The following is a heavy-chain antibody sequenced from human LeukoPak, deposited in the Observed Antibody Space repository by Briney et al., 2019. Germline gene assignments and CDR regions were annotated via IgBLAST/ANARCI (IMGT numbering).Heavy chain of an antibody. CDR3: ARVVDVNSYGLLDY. CDR2: INAGNGNT. V-gene: IGHV1-3*01. D-gene: IGHD5-18*01. J-gene: IGHJ4*02. Sequence: ASVTVSCKASGYTFTSYAMHWVRQAPGQRLEWMGWINAGNGNTKYSQKFQGRVTITRDTSASTAYMELSSLRSEDTAVYYCARVVDVNSYGLLDYWGQGTLVTVSS. CDR1: GYTFTSYA.